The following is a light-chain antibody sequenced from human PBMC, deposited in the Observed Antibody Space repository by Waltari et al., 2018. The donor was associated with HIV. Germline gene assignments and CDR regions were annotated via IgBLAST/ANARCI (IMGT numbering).Light chain of an antibody. CDR1: NSDIGGYNY. CDR3: SSFITTTTHVV. J-gene: IGLJ2*01. CDR2: EVS. Sequence: QSALTQPASVSGSLGQSVTISCTGANSDIGGYNYVSCYQQHPGKAPKLIIHEVSNRPSGVSDRFSGSKSGNTASLTISGLQAEDESDYYCSSFITTTTHVVFGGGTRLTVL. V-gene: IGLV2-14*01.